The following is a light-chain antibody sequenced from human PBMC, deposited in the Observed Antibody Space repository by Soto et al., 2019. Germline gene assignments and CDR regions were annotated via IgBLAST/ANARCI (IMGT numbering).Light chain of an antibody. CDR3: SSYATTDTGGV. CDR2: EDN. V-gene: IGLV2-14*02. J-gene: IGLJ1*01. CDR1: NSDVGGYNL. Sequence: QSVLTQPASVSGSPGQSITISCTGTNSDVGGYNLVSWYQQLPGKAPKLMIYEDNKRPSGLSDRFSGSKSGDTASLTVSGLQAEDEAYYYCSSYATTDTGGVFGAGTKLTVL.